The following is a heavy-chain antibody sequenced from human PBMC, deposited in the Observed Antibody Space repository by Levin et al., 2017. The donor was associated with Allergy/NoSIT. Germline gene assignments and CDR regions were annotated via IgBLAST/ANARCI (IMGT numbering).Heavy chain of an antibody. CDR2: IIPILGIA. V-gene: IGHV1-69*02. Sequence: VASVKVSCKASGGTFSSYTISWVRQAPGQGLEWMGRIIPILGIANYAQKFQGRVTITADKSTSTAYMELSSLRSEDTAVYYCASVDIVAIDSGGYYYYGMDVWGQGTTVTVSS. D-gene: IGHD5-12*01. CDR1: GGTFSSYT. J-gene: IGHJ6*02. CDR3: ASVDIVAIDSGGYYYYGMDV.